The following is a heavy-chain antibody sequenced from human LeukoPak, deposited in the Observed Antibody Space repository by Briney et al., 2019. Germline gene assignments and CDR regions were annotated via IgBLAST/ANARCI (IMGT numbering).Heavy chain of an antibody. J-gene: IGHJ4*02. V-gene: IGHV1-2*02. D-gene: IGHD6-13*01. CDR1: GYTFTGYY. Sequence: ASVKVSCKASGYTFTGYYMHWVRQAPGQGLEWMGWINPNSGGTNYAQKFQGRVTMTRDTSISTAYMELSRLRSDDTAVYYSARAEIAAAAIDYWGQGTLVTVSS. CDR2: INPNSGGT. CDR3: ARAEIAAAAIDY.